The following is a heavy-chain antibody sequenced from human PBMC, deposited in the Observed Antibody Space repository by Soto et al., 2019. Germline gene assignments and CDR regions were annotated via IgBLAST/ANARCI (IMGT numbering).Heavy chain of an antibody. J-gene: IGHJ4*02. CDR1: GLSLNDARLG. Sequence: KSGPTLVNPTDTLTLTCTGSGLSLNDARLGGSWIRQPPRRALEWLAHIFSNDEKSYSTSLYNRLTISKDTSKSQVVLTMTNMGPVDTATYFCARIQDYVWGSYPFDVWGQGSLVTVSS. CDR3: ARIQDYVWGSYPFDV. CDR2: IFSNDEK. V-gene: IGHV2-26*01. D-gene: IGHD3-16*02.